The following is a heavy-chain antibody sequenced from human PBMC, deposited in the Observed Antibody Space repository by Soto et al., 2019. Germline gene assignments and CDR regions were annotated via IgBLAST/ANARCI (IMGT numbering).Heavy chain of an antibody. J-gene: IGHJ6*02. CDR2: INAGNGNT. Sequence: QVQLVQSGAEVKKPGASVKVSCKASGYTFTSYAMHWVRQAPGQRLEWMGWINAGNGNTKYSQKFQGRVTITRDTSASTAYMELSSLRSEDTAVYYCAREEGYCSGGSCYTFSYSYGMDVWGQGTTVTVSS. V-gene: IGHV1-3*01. CDR1: GYTFTSYA. CDR3: AREEGYCSGGSCYTFSYSYGMDV. D-gene: IGHD2-15*01.